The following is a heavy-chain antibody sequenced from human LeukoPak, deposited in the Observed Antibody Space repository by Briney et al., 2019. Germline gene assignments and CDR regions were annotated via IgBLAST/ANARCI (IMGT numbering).Heavy chain of an antibody. CDR3: AKDRAGEAATDY. D-gene: IGHD6-25*01. Sequence: GRSLRLSCAASGFTFSSYGTHWVRQAPGKGLEWVAVISYDGSNKYYADSVKGRFTISRDNSKNTLYLQMNSLRAEDTAVYYCAKDRAGEAATDYWGQGTLVTVSS. V-gene: IGHV3-30*18. CDR2: ISYDGSNK. CDR1: GFTFSSYG. J-gene: IGHJ4*02.